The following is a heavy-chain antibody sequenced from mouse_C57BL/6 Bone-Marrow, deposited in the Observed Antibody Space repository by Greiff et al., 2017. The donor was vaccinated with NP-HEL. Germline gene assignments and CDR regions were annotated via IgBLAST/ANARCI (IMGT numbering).Heavy chain of an antibody. Sequence: QVQLQQPGAELVKPGASVKLSCEASGYTFTSYWMQWVKQRPGQGLEWIGEIDPSDSYTNYNQKFKGKATLTVDTSSSTAYMQLSSLTSEDSAVYYCARWTVVATDYWGQGTTLTVSS. CDR1: GYTFTSYW. D-gene: IGHD1-1*01. CDR3: ARWTVVATDY. J-gene: IGHJ2*01. V-gene: IGHV1-50*01. CDR2: IDPSDSYT.